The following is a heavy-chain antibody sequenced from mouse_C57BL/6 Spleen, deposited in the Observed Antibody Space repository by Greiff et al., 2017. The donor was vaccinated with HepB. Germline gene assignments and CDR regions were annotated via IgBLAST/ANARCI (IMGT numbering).Heavy chain of an antibody. CDR2: IDPISGGT. V-gene: IGHV1-72*01. D-gene: IGHD1-1*01. CDR3: ARAEYYGSRNYFDY. CDR1: GYTFTSYW. Sequence: VQLQQPGAELVKPGASVKLSCKASGYTFTSYWMHWVKQRPGRGLEWIGRIDPISGGTKYNEKFKSKATLTVDKPSSTAYMQLSSLTSEDSAVYYCARAEYYGSRNYFDYWGQGTTLTVSS. J-gene: IGHJ2*01.